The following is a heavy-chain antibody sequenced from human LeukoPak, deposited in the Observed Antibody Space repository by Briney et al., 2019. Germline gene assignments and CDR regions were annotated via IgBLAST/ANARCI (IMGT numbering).Heavy chain of an antibody. V-gene: IGHV1-2*02. D-gene: IGHD6-19*01. CDR1: GYTFTGYY. Sequence: GASVKVSCKASGYTFTGYYMHWVRQAPGQGLEWMGWINPNSGGTNYAQKFQGRVTMTRDTSISTAYMELSRLRSDDTAVYYCARGWSEQWRGQGAFDIWGQGTMVTVSS. CDR3: ARGWSEQWRGQGAFDI. J-gene: IGHJ3*02. CDR2: INPNSGGT.